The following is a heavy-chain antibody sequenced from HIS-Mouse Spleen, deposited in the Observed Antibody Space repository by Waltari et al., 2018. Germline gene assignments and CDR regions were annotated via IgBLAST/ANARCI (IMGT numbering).Heavy chain of an antibody. CDR2: IYYSGST. D-gene: IGHD3-3*01. CDR1: DGSISSSFSH. Sequence: QLQLQESCPGLVQPPDPLAPTRTLSDGSISSSFSHWRWIRQPPGKGLEWIGSIYYSGSTYYNPSLKSRVTISVDTSKNQFSLKLSSVTAADTAVYYCARAPTGFLEWFDAFDIWGQGTMVTVSS. CDR3: ARAPTGFLEWFDAFDI. J-gene: IGHJ3*02. V-gene: IGHV4-39*07.